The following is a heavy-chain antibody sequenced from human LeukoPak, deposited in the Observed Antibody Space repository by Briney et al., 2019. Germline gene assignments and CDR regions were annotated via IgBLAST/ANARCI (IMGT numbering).Heavy chain of an antibody. D-gene: IGHD3-3*01. CDR1: GFTVSSNY. CDR2: IYSGGST. Sequence: GGSLRLSCAASGFTVSSNYMSWVRQAPGKGLEWVSVIYSGGSTYYADSVKGRFTISRDNSKNTLYLQMNSLRAEDTAVYYCARADYDFRENYFDYWGQGTLVTVSS. CDR3: ARADYDFRENYFDY. J-gene: IGHJ4*02. V-gene: IGHV3-66*01.